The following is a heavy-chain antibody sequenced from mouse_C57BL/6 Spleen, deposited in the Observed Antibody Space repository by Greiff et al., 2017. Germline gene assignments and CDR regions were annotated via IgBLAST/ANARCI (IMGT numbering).Heavy chain of an antibody. CDR2: IYPGSGNT. CDR1: GYTFTDYY. Sequence: QVQLKESGAELVRPGASVKLSCKASGYTFTDYYINWVKQRPGQGLEWIARIYPGSGNTYYNEKFKGKATLTAEKSSSTAYMQLSSLTSEDSAVYFCARGDWAYWGQGTLVTVSA. CDR3: ARGDWAY. V-gene: IGHV1-76*01. J-gene: IGHJ3*01.